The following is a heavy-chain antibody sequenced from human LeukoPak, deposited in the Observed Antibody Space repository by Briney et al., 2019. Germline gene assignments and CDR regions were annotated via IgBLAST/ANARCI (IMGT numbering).Heavy chain of an antibody. D-gene: IGHD6-13*01. CDR3: AKPHDSGWWMFDY. V-gene: IGHV3-23*01. J-gene: IGHJ4*02. CDR2: IIDDGSST. Sequence: GGSLRLSCAASGFTFNRNVMSWVRQAPGKGLEWVSAIIDDGSSTYYADSVKGRFSISRDNSKNTVYLQMSSLRAEDTAIYYCAKPHDSGWWMFDYWGQGTLVTVSS. CDR1: GFTFNRNV.